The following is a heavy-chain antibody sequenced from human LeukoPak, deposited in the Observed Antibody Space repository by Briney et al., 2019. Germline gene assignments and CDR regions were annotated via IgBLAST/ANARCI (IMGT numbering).Heavy chain of an antibody. J-gene: IGHJ6*02. CDR2: ISYDGSNK. CDR1: GFTFSSYG. V-gene: IGHV3-30*03. D-gene: IGHD2-2*01. Sequence: GGSLRLSCAASGFTFSSYGMHWVRQAPGKGLEWVAVISYDGSNKYYADSVKGRFTISRDNSKNTLYLQMNSLRAEDTAVYYCARDRRIVVVPAAPKNYYYGMDVWGQGTTVTVSS. CDR3: ARDRRIVVVPAAPKNYYYGMDV.